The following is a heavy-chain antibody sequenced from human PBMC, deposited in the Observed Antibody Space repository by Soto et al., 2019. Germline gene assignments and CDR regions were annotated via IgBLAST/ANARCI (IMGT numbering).Heavy chain of an antibody. CDR1: GFTFRSYG. J-gene: IGHJ5*02. CDR2: IWYDGSNK. Sequence: QVQLVESGGGVVQPGRSLRLSCAASGFTFRSYGMHWVRQAPGKGLEWLAVIWYDGSNKYYADSVKGRFTISRDNSKNTLYLEMNSLRDEDTAVYYCARDVRSRRYDLWGQGTLVIVSS. V-gene: IGHV3-33*01. CDR3: ARDVRSRRYDL. D-gene: IGHD3-10*02.